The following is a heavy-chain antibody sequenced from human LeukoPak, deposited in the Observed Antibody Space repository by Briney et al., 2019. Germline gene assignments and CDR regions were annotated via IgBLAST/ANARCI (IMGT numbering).Heavy chain of an antibody. J-gene: IGHJ4*02. CDR3: ARSIRWLQFDY. Sequence: SETLSLTCTVSGGSISSSSYYWGWIRQPPGKGLEWIGSIYYSGSAYYNPSLKSRVTISVDTSKNQFSLKLSSVTAADTAVYYCARSIRWLQFDYWDQGTLVTVSS. D-gene: IGHD5-24*01. CDR2: IYYSGSA. CDR1: GGSISSSSYY. V-gene: IGHV4-39*07.